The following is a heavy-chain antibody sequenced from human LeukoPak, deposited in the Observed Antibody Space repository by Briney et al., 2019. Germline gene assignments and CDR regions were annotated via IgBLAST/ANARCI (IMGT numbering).Heavy chain of an antibody. V-gene: IGHV1-2*02. CDR2: INPNSGGT. Sequence: ASVKVSCKTSGYTFTVYYMHWVRQAPGQGLEWMGWINPNSGGTNYAQKFQGRVTMTRDTSISTAYMKLSRLRSDDTAVYYCARDPSGDFDYWGQGTLVTVSS. J-gene: IGHJ4*02. CDR1: GYTFTVYY. CDR3: ARDPSGDFDY.